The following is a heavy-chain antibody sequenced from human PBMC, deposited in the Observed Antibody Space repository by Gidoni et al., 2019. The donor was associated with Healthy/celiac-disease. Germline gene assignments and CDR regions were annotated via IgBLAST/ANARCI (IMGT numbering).Heavy chain of an antibody. V-gene: IGHV3-21*01. J-gene: IGHJ6*02. D-gene: IGHD5-12*01. CDR1: GFTFRSYS. CDR2: SSSSSSYI. Sequence: EVQLVESGGGLVKPGGSLRLSCAASGFTFRSYSMNWVRQAPGKGLEWVSSSSSSSSYIYYADSVKGRFTISRDNAKNSLYLQMNSLRAEDTAVYYCARDRVTRYSGYVLYYGMDVWGQGTTVTVSS. CDR3: ARDRVTRYSGYVLYYGMDV.